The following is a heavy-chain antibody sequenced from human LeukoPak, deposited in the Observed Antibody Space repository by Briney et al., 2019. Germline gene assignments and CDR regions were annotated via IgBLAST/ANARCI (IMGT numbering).Heavy chain of an antibody. CDR2: ITSSSRYI. CDR3: ARDFGYCTSTTCPEDYFYFYMDV. Sequence: GGSLRLSCAASGFTFSTYTMNWVRQAPGKGLEWVSSITSSSRYIFYADSLKGRFTISRDNAKNSLYLQMNSLRAEDTAVYYCARDFGYCTSTTCPEDYFYFYMDVWGKETTVTVSS. D-gene: IGHD2-2*03. J-gene: IGHJ6*03. CDR1: GFTFSTYT. V-gene: IGHV3-21*01.